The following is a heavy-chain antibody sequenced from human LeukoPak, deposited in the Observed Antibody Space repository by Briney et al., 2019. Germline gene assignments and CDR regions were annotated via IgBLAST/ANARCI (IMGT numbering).Heavy chain of an antibody. CDR2: ISDSGVST. J-gene: IGHJ4*02. D-gene: IGHD1-26*01. V-gene: IGHV3-23*01. CDR1: GFTFSNSA. Sequence: PGGSLRLSCAASGFTFSNSAMSWVRQAPGKGLEWVSAISDSGVSTYYADSVKGRFTISRDNSKNTVYLQMNSLRAEDTAVYYCAKELRIVGATEGFDSWGQGALVTVSS. CDR3: AKELRIVGATEGFDS.